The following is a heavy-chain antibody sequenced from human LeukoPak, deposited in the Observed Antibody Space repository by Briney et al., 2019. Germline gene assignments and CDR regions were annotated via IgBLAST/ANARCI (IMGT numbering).Heavy chain of an antibody. D-gene: IGHD3-22*01. CDR2: IYYSGST. Sequence: PSQTLSLTCTVSGGSISSGDYYWSWIRQPPGKGLEWIVYIYYSGSTYYNPSLKSRVTISVDTSKNQFSLKLSSVTAADTAVYYCASDSYYYDSSGLSAFDIWGQGTMVTVSS. CDR1: GGSISSGDYY. V-gene: IGHV4-30-4*01. CDR3: ASDSYYYDSSGLSAFDI. J-gene: IGHJ3*02.